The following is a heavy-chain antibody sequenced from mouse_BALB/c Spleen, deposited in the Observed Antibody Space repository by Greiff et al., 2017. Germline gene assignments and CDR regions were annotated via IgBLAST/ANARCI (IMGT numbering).Heavy chain of an antibody. CDR2: IWRGGST. CDR3: AKTGMITEGYFDV. Sequence: QVQLQQSGPSLVQPSQSLSITCTVSGFSLTSYGVHWVRQSPGKGLEWLGVIWRGGSTDYNAAFMSRLSITKDNSKSQVFFKMNSLQADDTAIYYCAKTGMITEGYFDVWGAGTTVTVSS. D-gene: IGHD2-4*01. CDR1: GFSLTSYG. V-gene: IGHV2-5-1*01. J-gene: IGHJ1*01.